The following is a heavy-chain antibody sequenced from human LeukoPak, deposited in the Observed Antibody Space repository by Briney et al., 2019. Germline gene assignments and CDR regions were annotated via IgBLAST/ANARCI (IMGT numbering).Heavy chain of an antibody. CDR3: AKDGDSSGWYGTYYYYYGMDV. V-gene: IGHV3-30*18. CDR2: ISYDGSNK. J-gene: IGHJ6*02. CDR1: GFTFSSYG. Sequence: GRSLRLSCAASGFTFSSYGMHWVRQAPGKGLEWVAVISYDGSNKYYADSVKGRFTISRDNSKNTLYLQMNSLRAEDTAVYYCAKDGDSSGWYGTYYYYYGMDVWGQGTMVTVSS. D-gene: IGHD6-19*01.